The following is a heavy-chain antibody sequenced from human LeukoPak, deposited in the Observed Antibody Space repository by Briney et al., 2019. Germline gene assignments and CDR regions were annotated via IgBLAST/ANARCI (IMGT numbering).Heavy chain of an antibody. CDR1: GFTFSSYG. Sequence: PGGSLRLSCAASGFTFSSYGMHWVRQAPGKGLEWVAVISYDGSNKYYADSVKGRFTISRDNSKNTLYLQMNSLRAEDTAVYYCAKDLIRFGGEYYYYGMDVWGQGTTVTVSS. D-gene: IGHD2-21*01. V-gene: IGHV3-30*18. J-gene: IGHJ6*02. CDR3: AKDLIRFGGEYYYYGMDV. CDR2: ISYDGSNK.